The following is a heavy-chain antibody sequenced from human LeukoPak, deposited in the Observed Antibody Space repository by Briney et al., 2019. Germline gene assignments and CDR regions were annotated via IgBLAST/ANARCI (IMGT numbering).Heavy chain of an antibody. Sequence: GGGLSLSRAACGLSFSSYDIHWVCQAPGRGVEWVSAICTVGCTEYPGSVKGRFTISRENAKTSLYLQMNSLRAGDTAVYYCARGLRLSAAGRTYYYYGMDVWGQGTTVTVSS. V-gene: IGHV3-13*01. CDR3: ARGLRLSAAGRTYYYYGMDV. D-gene: IGHD6-13*01. CDR2: ICTVGCT. CDR1: GLSFSSYD. J-gene: IGHJ6*02.